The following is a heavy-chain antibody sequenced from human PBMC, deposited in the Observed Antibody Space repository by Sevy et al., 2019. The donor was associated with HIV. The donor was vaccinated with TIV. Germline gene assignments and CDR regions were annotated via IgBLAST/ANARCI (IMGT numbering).Heavy chain of an antibody. CDR3: AILTIFGVVTDFDY. CDR2: ISSRGSTI. V-gene: IGHV3-48*02. CDR1: GFTFSNFV. Sequence: QLGGSLRLSCAASGFTFSNFVMNWVRQAPGKGLEWVSYISSRGSTIYYADSVKGRFTISRDNAKNSLFLQMNSLRDEDTAVYYCAILTIFGVVTDFDYWGQGTLVTVSS. D-gene: IGHD3-3*01. J-gene: IGHJ4*02.